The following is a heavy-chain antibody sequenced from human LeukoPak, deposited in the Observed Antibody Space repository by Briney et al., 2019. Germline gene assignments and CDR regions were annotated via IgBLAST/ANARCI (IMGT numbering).Heavy chain of an antibody. Sequence: GGSLRLSCAVSGFTFSSYATNWVRQAPGKGLEWVSAISGSGGSTYYADSVKGRFTISRDNSKNTLYLQMNSLRAEDTAVYYCAKDSLGSSSKNWFDPWGQGTLVTVSS. J-gene: IGHJ5*02. CDR2: ISGSGGST. CDR1: GFTFSSYA. CDR3: AKDSLGSSSKNWFDP. V-gene: IGHV3-23*01. D-gene: IGHD6-13*01.